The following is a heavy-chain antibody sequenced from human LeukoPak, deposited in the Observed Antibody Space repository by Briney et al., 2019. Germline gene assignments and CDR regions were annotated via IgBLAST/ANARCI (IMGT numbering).Heavy chain of an antibody. CDR3: AKGSYNGSYYSFDY. Sequence: PGRSQRLSCAASGFTFDDYAMHWVRQAPGKGLEWVSGISWNSGSIGYADSVKGRFTISRDNAKNSLYLQMNSLRAEDTALYYCAKGSYNGSYYSFDYWGQGTLVTVSS. J-gene: IGHJ4*02. CDR1: GFTFDDYA. D-gene: IGHD1-26*01. CDR2: ISWNSGSI. V-gene: IGHV3-9*01.